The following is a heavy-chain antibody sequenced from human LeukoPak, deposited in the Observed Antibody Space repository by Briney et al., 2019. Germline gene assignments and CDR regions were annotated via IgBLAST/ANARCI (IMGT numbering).Heavy chain of an antibody. CDR1: GGSMSSIY. Sequence: SETLSLTCTVSGGSMSSIYWSWIRQPPGKGLEWIGYVYSSGSTTYNPSLKSRITISVDTSKNQFSLKLSSVTAADTAVYYCARGGWLRTVYYFDYWGQGILVTVSS. CDR3: ARGGWLRTVYYFDY. D-gene: IGHD5-12*01. V-gene: IGHV4-59*01. CDR2: VYSSGST. J-gene: IGHJ4*02.